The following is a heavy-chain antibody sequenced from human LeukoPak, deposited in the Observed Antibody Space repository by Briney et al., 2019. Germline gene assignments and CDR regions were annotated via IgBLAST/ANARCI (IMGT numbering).Heavy chain of an antibody. Sequence: PGGSLRLSCAASGFTFNNYAMSWVRQAPGKGLEWVSSIGDRGGSTYYADSVKGRFTISRDSSKNTLYLQLNSLRAEDTAVYYCAKDQLGYCTNGLCYTKESPFDVWGQGTMVTVSS. CDR1: GFTFNNYA. J-gene: IGHJ3*01. CDR2: IGDRGGST. CDR3: AKDQLGYCTNGLCYTKESPFDV. D-gene: IGHD2-8*01. V-gene: IGHV3-23*01.